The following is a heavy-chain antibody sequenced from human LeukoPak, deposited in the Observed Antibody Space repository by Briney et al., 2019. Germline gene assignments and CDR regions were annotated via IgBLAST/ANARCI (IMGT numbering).Heavy chain of an antibody. CDR1: GFTVSSNS. V-gene: IGHV3-53*01. Sequence: GGSLRLSCTVSGFTVSSNSMSWVRQAPGKGLEWVPFIYSDNTHYPDSVKGRFTISRDNSKNTLYLQMNSLRAEDTAVYYCARRAGAYSHPYDYWGQGTPVTVSS. CDR2: IYSDNT. CDR3: ARRAGAYSHPYDY. D-gene: IGHD4/OR15-4a*01. J-gene: IGHJ4*02.